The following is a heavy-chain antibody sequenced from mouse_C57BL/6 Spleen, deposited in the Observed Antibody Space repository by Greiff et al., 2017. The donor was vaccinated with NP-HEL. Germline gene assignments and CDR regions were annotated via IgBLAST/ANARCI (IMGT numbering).Heavy chain of an antibody. J-gene: IGHJ1*03. Sequence: QVQLKESGAELARPGASVKLSCKASGYTFTSYGISWVKQRTGQGLEWIGEIYPRSGNTYYNEKFKGKATLTADKSSSTAYMELRSLTSEDSAVYFCASHYYGSSPHWYFDVWGTGTTVTVSS. V-gene: IGHV1-81*01. CDR1: GYTFTSYG. D-gene: IGHD1-1*01. CDR3: ASHYYGSSPHWYFDV. CDR2: IYPRSGNT.